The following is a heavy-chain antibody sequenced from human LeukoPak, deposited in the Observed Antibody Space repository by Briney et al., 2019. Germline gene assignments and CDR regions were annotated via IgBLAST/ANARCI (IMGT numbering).Heavy chain of an antibody. CDR2: FYTSGTT. V-gene: IGHV4-4*07. CDR1: GGSISCYS. Sequence: SETLSLTCSVSGGSISCYSWNWIRQPAGKGLEWIGRFYTSGTTNYNPSLKSRVTMSIDTSKNQVSLKMRSVTAADTAVYYCARTVVTLDWYFDLWGRGTLVSVSS. CDR3: ARTVVTLDWYFDL. J-gene: IGHJ2*01. D-gene: IGHD4-23*01.